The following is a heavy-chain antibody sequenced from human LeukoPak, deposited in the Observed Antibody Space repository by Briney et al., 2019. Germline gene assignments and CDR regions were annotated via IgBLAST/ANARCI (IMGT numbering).Heavy chain of an antibody. CDR3: AKAASSSWPSYYYGMDV. V-gene: IGHV3-23*01. CDR2: ITGSGGNT. J-gene: IGHJ6*02. CDR1: GFIFSSYS. Sequence: AGGSLRLSCAASGFIFSSYSMSWVRLAPGMGLEWVSVITGSGGNTYYADSVKGRFTISKDNSKNTVYLQMSSLRVDDTAVYYCAKAASSSWPSYYYGMDVWGQGTTVTVSS. D-gene: IGHD6-13*01.